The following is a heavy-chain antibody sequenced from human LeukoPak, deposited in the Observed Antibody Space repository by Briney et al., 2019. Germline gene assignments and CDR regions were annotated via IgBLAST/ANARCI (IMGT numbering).Heavy chain of an antibody. CDR3: ARDKYYYDSSGYYYFDY. Sequence: GGSLRLSCAASGFTFSNAWMSWVRQAPGKGLEWVSSITSSSSYIFYADSVKGRFTISRDNAKNSLYLQTNSLRAEDTAVYYCARDKYYYDSSGYYYFDYWGQGTLVTVSS. D-gene: IGHD3-22*01. CDR2: ITSSSSYI. V-gene: IGHV3-21*04. J-gene: IGHJ4*02. CDR1: GFTFSNAW.